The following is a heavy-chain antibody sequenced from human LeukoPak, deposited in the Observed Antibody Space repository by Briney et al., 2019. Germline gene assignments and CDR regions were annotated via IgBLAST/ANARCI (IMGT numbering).Heavy chain of an antibody. Sequence: SEHLSLTCSVSGGSITKNGYYWGWIRQSPETGLEWIGSMHYSGSTYYNPSLNSRVTISVDTSKNQFSLKLTSVTAADTAVYYCCGSGWFAGPFGYWGQGALVTVSS. CDR2: MHYSGST. CDR3: CGSGWFAGPFGY. J-gene: IGHJ4*02. V-gene: IGHV4-39*07. CDR1: GGSITKNGYY. D-gene: IGHD6-19*01.